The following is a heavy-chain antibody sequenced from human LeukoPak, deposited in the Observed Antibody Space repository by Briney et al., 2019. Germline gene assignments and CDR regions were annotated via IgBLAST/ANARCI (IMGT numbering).Heavy chain of an antibody. CDR2: ISAYNGNT. D-gene: IGHD3-10*01. Sequence: GASVKGSCKASGYTFTRYGISWVRQAPGQGLEWMGWISAYNGNTNYAQKFQGRVTVTTDTSANTAYMELRSLRFDDTAVYYCARNHYGSGSYPSDDAFDIWGQGTMVSVSS. V-gene: IGHV1-18*01. CDR1: GYTFTRYG. CDR3: ARNHYGSGSYPSDDAFDI. J-gene: IGHJ3*02.